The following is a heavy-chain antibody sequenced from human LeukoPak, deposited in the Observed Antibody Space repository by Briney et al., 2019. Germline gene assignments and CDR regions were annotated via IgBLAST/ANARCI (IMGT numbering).Heavy chain of an antibody. CDR1: QFTFTTYA. D-gene: IGHD3/OR15-3a*01. J-gene: IGHJ4*02. V-gene: IGHV3-23*01. CDR2: IGDSGVPT. CDR3: AKVATWTYFDS. Sequence: PGGSLRLSCAASQFTFTTYATSWVRQAPGRGLEWVSSIGDSGVPTYYADSVKGRFTISRDNSQNTLYLQMNSLGADDTAVYYCAKVATWTYFDSWGQGTLVTVSS.